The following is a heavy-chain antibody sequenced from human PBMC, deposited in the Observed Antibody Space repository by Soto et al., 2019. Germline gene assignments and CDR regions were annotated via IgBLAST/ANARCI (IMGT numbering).Heavy chain of an antibody. Sequence: PGGSLRLSCAASGFTFDDYTMHWVRQAPGKGLEWVSLISWDGGSTYYADSVKGRFTITRDNSKNSLYLQMNSLRTEDTALYYCAKDIADSSGSVLDYWGQGTLVTVSS. CDR3: AKDIADSSGSVLDY. CDR1: GFTFDDYT. D-gene: IGHD3-22*01. J-gene: IGHJ4*02. CDR2: ISWDGGST. V-gene: IGHV3-43*01.